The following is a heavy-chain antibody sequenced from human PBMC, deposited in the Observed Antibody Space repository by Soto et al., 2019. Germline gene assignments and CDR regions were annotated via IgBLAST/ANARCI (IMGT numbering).Heavy chain of an antibody. V-gene: IGHV6-1*01. CDR2: TYFRSKWYN. CDR1: GDSVSSNTAS. J-gene: IGHJ5*02. CDR3: AKGDNLGPKSGYAFDP. Sequence: SQTLSLTCAISGDSVSSNTASWNWIRPSPSRGLEWLGRTYFRSKWYNDYAVSVKIRIIINPDTSNNQFSLQLNSVTPEDTAVYFCAKGDNLGPKSGYAFDPWGQGIMVTVSS. D-gene: IGHD5-12*01.